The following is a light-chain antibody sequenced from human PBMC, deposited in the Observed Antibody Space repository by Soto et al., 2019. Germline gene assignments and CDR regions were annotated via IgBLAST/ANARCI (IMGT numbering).Light chain of an antibody. V-gene: IGLV1-44*01. CDR1: ASNIGRDP. J-gene: IGLJ1*01. CDR3: AGWDGSLKGFV. CDR2: ENN. Sequence: QSALTRPPSASGAPGQRVTISCSGSASNIGRDPVNWYQQVPGTAPKLLIYENNHRPSGVPDRFSGSKSDTSASLVISGLQSEDEAEYFCAGWDGSLKGFVFGTGTKVPS.